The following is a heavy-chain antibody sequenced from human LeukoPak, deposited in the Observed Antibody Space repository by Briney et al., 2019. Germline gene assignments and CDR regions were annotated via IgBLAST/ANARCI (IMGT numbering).Heavy chain of an antibody. J-gene: IGHJ6*02. Sequence: ASVKVSCKASGYTFTSYGISWVRQAPGQGLEWMGWISAYNGNTNYAQKLQGRVTMTTDTSTSTAYMELRSLRSDDTAVYYCARDGSGWYVDYYYYGTYVWGQGTTVTVSS. V-gene: IGHV1-18*01. CDR1: GYTFTSYG. CDR3: ARDGSGWYVDYYYYGTYV. CDR2: ISAYNGNT. D-gene: IGHD6-19*01.